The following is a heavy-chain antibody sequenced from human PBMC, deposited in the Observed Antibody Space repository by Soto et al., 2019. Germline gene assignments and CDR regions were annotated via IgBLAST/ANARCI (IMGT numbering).Heavy chain of an antibody. D-gene: IGHD6-13*01. J-gene: IGHJ4*02. CDR2: IGGGSGST. V-gene: IGHV3-23*01. Sequence: EVQLLESGGCFVQPGGSLRLSCAASGFTFSNYALSWVRQAPGKGLEWVSSIGGGSGSTSYADSVKGRFSISRENSKNTLYLQMSSLRAEDTALYYCATRMFSTSWYYFVSWGQGTLVTVSS. CDR3: ATRMFSTSWYYFVS. CDR1: GFTFSNYA.